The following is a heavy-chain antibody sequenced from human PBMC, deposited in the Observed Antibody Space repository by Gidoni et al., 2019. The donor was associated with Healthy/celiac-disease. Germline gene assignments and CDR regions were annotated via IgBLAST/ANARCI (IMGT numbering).Heavy chain of an antibody. CDR2: IYPGDSDT. J-gene: IGHJ2*01. Sequence: EVQLVQSGAEVKKPGESLKISCKGSGYSFTSYWIAWVRQMPGKGLDWMGIIYPGDSDTRYSPSFQGQVTISADRSINTAYLQWSSLKASDTAMYYCARPNDYDTTGYYHWSGWYFDLWGRGTLVTVSS. D-gene: IGHD3-22*01. CDR1: GYSFTSYW. V-gene: IGHV5-51*03. CDR3: ARPNDYDTTGYYHWSGWYFDL.